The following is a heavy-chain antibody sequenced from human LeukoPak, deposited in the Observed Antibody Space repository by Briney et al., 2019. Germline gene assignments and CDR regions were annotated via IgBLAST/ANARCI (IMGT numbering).Heavy chain of an antibody. D-gene: IGHD6-13*01. CDR1: GYTFTSYG. CDR2: ISAYNGNT. J-gene: IGHJ4*02. Sequence: ASVKVSCKASGYTFTSYGISWVRQAPGQGLEWMGWISAYNGNTNYAQKLQGRVTMTTDTSTSTAYMELRSLRSDDTAVYYCARTWNPGIAAAGTPWLLYWGQGTLVTVSS. V-gene: IGHV1-18*01. CDR3: ARTWNPGIAAAGTPWLLY.